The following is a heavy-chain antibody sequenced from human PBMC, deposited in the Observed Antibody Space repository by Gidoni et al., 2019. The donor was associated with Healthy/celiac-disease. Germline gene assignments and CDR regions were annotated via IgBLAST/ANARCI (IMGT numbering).Heavy chain of an antibody. CDR1: GFTFSSYG. CDR2: RSYEGSNK. CDR3: AKGGSGGSRVRRLNNWFDP. V-gene: IGHV3-30*18. Sequence: QVQLVASGGGVVQPGRSLILSCAASGFTFSSYGMHWVRQAPGKGREWVAGRSYEGSNKYYADTVKGRFTISRDNSKNTLDLQMNSLRAEDTAVYYCAKGGSGGSRVRRLNNWFDPWGQGTLVTVSS. J-gene: IGHJ5*02. D-gene: IGHD2-15*01.